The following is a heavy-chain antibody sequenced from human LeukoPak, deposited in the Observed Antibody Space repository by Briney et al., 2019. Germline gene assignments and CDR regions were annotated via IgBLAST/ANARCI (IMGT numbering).Heavy chain of an antibody. CDR2: IKPDGSQK. CDR1: GLTFNNHW. V-gene: IGHV3-7*01. CDR3: FTSMGY. D-gene: IGHD2-8*01. J-gene: IGHJ4*02. Sequence: HTGGSLRLSCAASGLTFNNHWMIWVRQAPGKGLEWVATIKPDGSQKYYVDSVRGRFTISRDNAKNSLYLQMNSLRAEDTAVYYTFTSMGYWGQGTLVTVSS.